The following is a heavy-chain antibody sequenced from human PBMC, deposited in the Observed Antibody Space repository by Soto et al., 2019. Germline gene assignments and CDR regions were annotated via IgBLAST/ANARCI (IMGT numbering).Heavy chain of an antibody. J-gene: IGHJ4*02. CDR1: GFSLSTSGVG. CDR3: AHRVLRTVFGLVTTTAIYFDF. CDR2: MYWDDEK. V-gene: IGHV2-5*02. Sequence: QITLNESGPTLVKPTETLTLTCTFSGFSLSTSGVGVGWIRQSPGKAPEWLALMYWDDEKRYSASLKSRLTISKDTSKNQVVLTMANLDPADTATYHCAHRVLRTVFGLVTTTAIYFDFWGQGTPVAVSS. D-gene: IGHD3-3*01.